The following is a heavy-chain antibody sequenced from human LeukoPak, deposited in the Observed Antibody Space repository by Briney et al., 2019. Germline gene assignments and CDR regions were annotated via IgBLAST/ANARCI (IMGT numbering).Heavy chain of an antibody. J-gene: IGHJ4*02. CDR2: ISGSGGST. Sequence: GGSLRLSCAASGFTFSSYAMSWVRQAPGKGLEWVSAISGSGGSTYYADSVKGRFTISRDNSKNTLYLQMNSPRAEDTAVYYCAKDLNDLLSGYFDYWGQGTLVTVSS. CDR1: GFTFSSYA. CDR3: AKDLNDLLSGYFDY. V-gene: IGHV3-23*01. D-gene: IGHD1-1*01.